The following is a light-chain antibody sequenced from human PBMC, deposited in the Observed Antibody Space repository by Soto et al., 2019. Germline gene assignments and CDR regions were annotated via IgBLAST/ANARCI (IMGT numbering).Light chain of an antibody. CDR3: SSCTSSNTLI. J-gene: IGLJ2*01. CDR1: ISNIGSNP. Sequence: QSVLTQPPSASGTPGQRVTISCSGSISNIGSNPVYWHQQLPGTAPKLLIFRNNQRPSGVSNRFSGSKSGNTASLTISGLQAEDEADYYCSSCTSSNTLIFGGGTQLTVL. CDR2: RNN. V-gene: IGLV1-44*01.